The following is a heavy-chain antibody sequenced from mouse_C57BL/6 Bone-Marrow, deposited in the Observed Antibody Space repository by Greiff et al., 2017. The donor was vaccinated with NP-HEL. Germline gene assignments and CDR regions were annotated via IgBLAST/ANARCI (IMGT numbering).Heavy chain of an antibody. CDR1: GFTFSDYY. CDR3: AREGPARGFAY. J-gene: IGHJ3*01. CDR2: INYDGSST. Sequence: DVHLVESEGGLVQPGSSMKLSCTASGFTFSDYYMAWVRQVPEKGLEWVASINYDGSSTYYLDSLKSRFIISRDNAKNILYLQMSSLKSEDTATYYCAREGPARGFAYWGQGTLVTVSA. V-gene: IGHV5-16*01.